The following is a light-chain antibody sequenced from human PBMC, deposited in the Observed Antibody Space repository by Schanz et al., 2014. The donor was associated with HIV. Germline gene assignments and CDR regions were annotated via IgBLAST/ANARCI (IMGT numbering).Light chain of an antibody. J-gene: IGLJ3*02. CDR2: ESG. CDR1: SSDVGSYNL. Sequence: QSALTQPASVSGSPGQSITISCTGSSSDVGSYNLVSWDQQYPGKAPKLMIYESGKRPSGVSNRFSASKSGNTASLTISGLQAEDEADYYCCSYAGSSTFEVFGGGTKLTVL. CDR3: CSYAGSSTFEV. V-gene: IGLV2-23*02.